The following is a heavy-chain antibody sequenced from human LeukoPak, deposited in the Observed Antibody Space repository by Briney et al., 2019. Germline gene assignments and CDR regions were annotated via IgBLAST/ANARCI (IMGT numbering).Heavy chain of an antibody. V-gene: IGHV4-4*07. Sequence: SETLSLTCTVSGGSISSYYWSWIRQPAGKGLEWIGRIYTSGSTNYNPSLTSRVTMSVDTSKSQFSLNLSSVTAADTAVYYCARGPRYSSSSGNFDYWGQGTLVTVSS. CDR3: ARGPRYSSSSGNFDY. CDR2: IYTSGST. CDR1: GGSISSYY. D-gene: IGHD6-6*01. J-gene: IGHJ4*02.